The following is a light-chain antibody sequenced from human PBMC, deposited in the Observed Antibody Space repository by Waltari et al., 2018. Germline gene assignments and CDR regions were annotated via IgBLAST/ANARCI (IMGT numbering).Light chain of an antibody. J-gene: IGLJ3*02. Sequence: VLTPPPSVSVAPGPTARISCDEDNIGSKSLHWYQQKSGQAPGLVAYDNSDRPTGIPGRFAGSIAGNTGSLTIGGVEAGDEADYYCQVWDNNNGHRVVFGGGTKLTVL. CDR1: NIGSKS. CDR2: DNS. V-gene: IGLV3-21*02. CDR3: QVWDNNNGHRVV.